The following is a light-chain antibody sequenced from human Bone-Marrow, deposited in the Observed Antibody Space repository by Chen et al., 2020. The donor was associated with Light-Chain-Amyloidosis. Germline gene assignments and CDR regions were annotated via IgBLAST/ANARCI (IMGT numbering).Light chain of an antibody. V-gene: IGLV1-47*01. CDR2: RNN. CDR3: AAWDDSLSGV. CDR1: SSNIGSNY. J-gene: IGLJ3*02. Sequence: QSVLTQPPSASGTPGQRVTISCYGSSSNIGSNYVYWYQQRPGMAPKLRIYRNNQRPSGVPVRVSGSKSGNSASLAISGLRSEDEADYYCAAWDDSLSGVFGGGTKLTVL.